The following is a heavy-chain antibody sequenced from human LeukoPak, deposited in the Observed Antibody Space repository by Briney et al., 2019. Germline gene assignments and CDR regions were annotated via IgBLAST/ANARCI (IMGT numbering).Heavy chain of an antibody. V-gene: IGHV3-30*04. CDR3: ARAYIHHESGASSRPLEV. CDR1: VFTFSTYT. J-gene: IGHJ3*01. D-gene: IGHD3-3*01. Sequence: PGWSLRQSFAASVFTFSTYTMHWVRQAPGKGLEWVAVICNNGSNKYYADSVKGRFTISRDNSKNTLYLQMNGLRAEDSAVYFCARAYIHHESGASSRPLEVWGGKTMVT. CDR2: ICNNGSNK.